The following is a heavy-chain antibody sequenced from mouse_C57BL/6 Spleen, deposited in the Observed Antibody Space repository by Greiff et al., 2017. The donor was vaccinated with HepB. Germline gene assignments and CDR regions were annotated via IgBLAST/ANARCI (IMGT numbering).Heavy chain of an antibody. CDR1: GYTFTSYT. V-gene: IGHV1-4*01. CDR2: INPSSGYT. J-gene: IGHJ3*01. Sequence: VQLQQSGAELARPGASVKMSCKASGYTFTSYTMHWVKQRPGQGLEWIGYINPSSGYTKYNQKFKDKATLTADKSSSTAYMQLSSLTSEDSAVYYCARGDDGYYVPFAYWGQGTLVTVSA. CDR3: ARGDDGYYVPFAY. D-gene: IGHD2-3*01.